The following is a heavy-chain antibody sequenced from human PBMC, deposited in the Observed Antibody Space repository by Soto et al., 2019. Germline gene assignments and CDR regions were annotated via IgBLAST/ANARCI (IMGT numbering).Heavy chain of an antibody. CDR3: ARTRCRYYASGTYYYYMAV. CDR2: ISYDGSNK. D-gene: IGHD3-10*01. CDR1: GFTFSSYA. J-gene: IGHJ6*03. Sequence: GGSLRLSCAASGFTFSSYAMHWVRQAPGKGLEWVAVISYDGSNKYYAGSVKGRFTISRDNSKNSLYLQMNSLRAEDTAVYYCARTRCRYYASGTYYYYMAVWGKGTTVTVSS. V-gene: IGHV3-30-3*01.